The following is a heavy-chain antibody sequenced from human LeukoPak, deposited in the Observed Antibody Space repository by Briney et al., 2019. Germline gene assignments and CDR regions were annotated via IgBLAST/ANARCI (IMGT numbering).Heavy chain of an antibody. CDR3: ASRGSSSSLDY. CDR2: IYYSRST. D-gene: IGHD6-6*01. CDR1: GGTISSYN. J-gene: IGHJ4*02. V-gene: IGHV4-59*08. Sequence: SGTLSLTCTVSGGTISSYNWSWIRQRPGKGLEWIGYIYYSRSTNYNPSLKSRVTISGGTSKKQFSLKLSSVTAADTAVYYCASRGSSSSLDYWGQGTLVTVSS.